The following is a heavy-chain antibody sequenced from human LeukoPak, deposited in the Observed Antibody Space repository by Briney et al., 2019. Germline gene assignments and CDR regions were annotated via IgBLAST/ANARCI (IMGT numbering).Heavy chain of an antibody. CDR2: ISYDGSNK. D-gene: IGHD2-15*01. Sequence: GGSLRLSCAASGFTFSSYGMHWVRQAPGKGLEWVAVISYDGSNKYYADSVKGRFTISRDNAKNTLYLQMNSLRAEDTAVYYCARSRPGFCSGGSCYSGDDAFDIWGQGTMVTVSS. V-gene: IGHV3-30*03. CDR3: ARSRPGFCSGGSCYSGDDAFDI. CDR1: GFTFSSYG. J-gene: IGHJ3*02.